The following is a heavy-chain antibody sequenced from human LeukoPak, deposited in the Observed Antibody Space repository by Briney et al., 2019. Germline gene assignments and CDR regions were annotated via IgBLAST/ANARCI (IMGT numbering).Heavy chain of an antibody. CDR3: VSPGGFEYMWGVSL. Sequence: GGSLRLSCAASGFNIKNNYMTWVRQAPGKGLECVAIYSGGTTYYGDSVKGRFTISTDTSNNTLYLQMNRLRADDTAVYFCVSPGGFEYMWGVSLWGQGTLVTVSS. D-gene: IGHD3-10*01. J-gene: IGHJ4*02. V-gene: IGHV3-53*01. CDR2: YSGGTT. CDR1: GFNIKNNY.